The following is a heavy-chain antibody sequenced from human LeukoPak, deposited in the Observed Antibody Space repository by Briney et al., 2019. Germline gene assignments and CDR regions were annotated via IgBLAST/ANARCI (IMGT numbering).Heavy chain of an antibody. CDR3: ARDRTGTTFLNRRTAFDI. V-gene: IGHV4-4*07. CDR2: IYTSGST. D-gene: IGHD1-7*01. Sequence: SETLSLTCTVSGGSISSYYWSWIRQPAGKGLEWIGRIYTSGSTNYNPSLKSRVTMSVDTSKNQFSLKLSSVTAADTAVYYCARDRTGTTFLNRRTAFDIWGQGTMVTVSS. J-gene: IGHJ3*02. CDR1: GGSISSYY.